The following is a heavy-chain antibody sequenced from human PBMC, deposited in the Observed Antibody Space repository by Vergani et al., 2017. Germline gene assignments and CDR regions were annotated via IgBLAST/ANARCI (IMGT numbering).Heavy chain of an antibody. CDR1: PASISPPPSS. D-gene: IGHD3-10*01. CDR3: ARVDQYYYGSGYQNYYYGMDV. Sequence: QVQLQESGPGLVQPSPTLSLPSPLSPASISPPPSSSPWLPQPPAPPLAWLWRIYPSGPTNYNPSRKSRVTISVDTSKNQFSLKLSSVTAADTAVYYCARVDQYYYGSGYQNYYYGMDVWGQGTTVTVSS. J-gene: IGHJ6*02. CDR2: IYPSGPT. V-gene: IGHV4-61*02.